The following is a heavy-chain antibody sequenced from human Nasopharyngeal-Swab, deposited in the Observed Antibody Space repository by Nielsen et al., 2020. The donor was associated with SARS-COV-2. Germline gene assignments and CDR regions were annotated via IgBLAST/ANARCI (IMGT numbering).Heavy chain of an antibody. CDR1: GGSISSYY. CDR2: IYYSGST. V-gene: IGHV4-59*01. CDR3: ASRRDDFDF. Sequence: GSLRLSCTVSGGSISSYYWSWIRQPPGKGLEWIGYIYYSGSTNYNPSLKSRVTISVDTSKNQFSLKLRSVTAADTAVYYCASRRDDFDFWGQGTLVTVSS. J-gene: IGHJ4*02.